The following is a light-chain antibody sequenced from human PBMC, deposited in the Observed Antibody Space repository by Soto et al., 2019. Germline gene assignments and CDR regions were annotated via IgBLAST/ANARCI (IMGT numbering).Light chain of an antibody. CDR1: SSDVGGYNY. J-gene: IGLJ1*01. V-gene: IGLV2-14*01. Sequence: QSALTQPASVSGSPGQSITICCTGTSSDVGGYNYVSWYQQHPGIAPKLLIYVVTNRPSGVSTRFSGSKSGNTASLTISGLQAEDEADYHCSSYTSASTLLYLFVTGTKLTVL. CDR2: VVT. CDR3: SSYTSASTLLYL.